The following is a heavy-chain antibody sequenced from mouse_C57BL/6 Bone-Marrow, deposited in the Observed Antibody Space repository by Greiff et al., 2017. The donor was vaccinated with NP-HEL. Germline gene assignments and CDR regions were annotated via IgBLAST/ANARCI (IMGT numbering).Heavy chain of an antibody. V-gene: IGHV1-80*01. D-gene: IGHD1-1*01. CDR3: ARLPYYYGSSHWNFDV. CDR2: IYPGDGDT. CDR1: GYAFSSYW. J-gene: IGHJ1*03. Sequence: QVQLQQSGAELVKPGASVKISCKASGYAFSSYWMNWVKQRPGKGLEWIGQIYPGDGDTNYNGKFKGKATLTADKSSSTAYMQLSSLTSEDSAVYFCARLPYYYGSSHWNFDVWGTGTTVTVSS.